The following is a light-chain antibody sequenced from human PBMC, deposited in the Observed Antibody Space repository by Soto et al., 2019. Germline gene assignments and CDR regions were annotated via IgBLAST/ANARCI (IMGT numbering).Light chain of an antibody. CDR3: ATWDDSLNGRV. V-gene: IGLV1-44*01. Sequence: QSVMTQPPSASGTPGQRVTISCSGSASNIGSNTVNWYQQVPGTAPKLLIYIDDQRPSGVPDRFSGSKSGTSASLAISGLQSEDEADYYCATWDDSLNGRVFGGGTKLTVL. CDR2: IDD. CDR1: ASNIGSNT. J-gene: IGLJ3*02.